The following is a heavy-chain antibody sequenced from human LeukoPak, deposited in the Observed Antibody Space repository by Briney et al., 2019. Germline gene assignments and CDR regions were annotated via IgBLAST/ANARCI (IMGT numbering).Heavy chain of an antibody. CDR3: ARENRGMATYGVDV. Sequence: EASVKVSCKASGGTFSSYAISWVRQAPGQGLEWMGGIIPIFGTANYAQKFQGRVTITADESTSTAYMELSSLRSEDTAVYYCARENRGMATYGVDVWGQGTTVTVSS. D-gene: IGHD5-12*01. J-gene: IGHJ6*02. V-gene: IGHV1-69*13. CDR2: IIPIFGTA. CDR1: GGTFSSYA.